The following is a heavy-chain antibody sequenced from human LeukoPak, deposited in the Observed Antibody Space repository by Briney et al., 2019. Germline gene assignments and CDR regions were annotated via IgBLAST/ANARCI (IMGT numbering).Heavy chain of an antibody. V-gene: IGHV3-30*18. CDR1: GFTFSSYG. CDR2: MSYDGSNI. J-gene: IGHJ4*02. Sequence: PGGSLRLSCAASGFTFSSYGMHWVRQAPGKGLEWVAVMSYDGSNIYYADSVKGRFTISRDNSKNTLYLQMNSLRAEDTAVYFCAKHRATGSTGGIDYWGQGTLVTVSS. CDR3: AKHRATGSTGGIDY. D-gene: IGHD1-7*01.